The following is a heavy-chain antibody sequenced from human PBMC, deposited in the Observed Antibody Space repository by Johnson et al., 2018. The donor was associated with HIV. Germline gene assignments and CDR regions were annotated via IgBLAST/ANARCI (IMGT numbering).Heavy chain of an antibody. Sequence: HVQLVESGGGLVQPGGSLRLSCAASGFTFSSYAMHWVRQAPGKGLEWVAVISYDGSNKYYADSVKGRFTISRDNSKNTLYLQMNSLRAEDTAVYYCASGDDDGFWGQGTKVTVSS. J-gene: IGHJ3*01. D-gene: IGHD5-12*01. V-gene: IGHV3-30-3*01. CDR1: GFTFSSYA. CDR3: ASGDDDGF. CDR2: ISYDGSNK.